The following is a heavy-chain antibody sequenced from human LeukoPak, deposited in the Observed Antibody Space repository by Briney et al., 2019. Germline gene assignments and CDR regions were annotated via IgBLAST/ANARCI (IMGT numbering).Heavy chain of an antibody. J-gene: IGHJ4*02. CDR2: MWYDGSNK. Sequence: VRSLRLSCAASGFTFSTYGMNWVRQAPGKGLEWVALMWYDGSNKYYPDSVKGRFTISRDNSKNTLYLQMNSLRAEDTAVYYCAKSSSSSLGPFDYWGQGTLVTVPS. D-gene: IGHD6-6*01. CDR3: AKSSSSSLGPFDY. CDR1: GFTFSTYG. V-gene: IGHV3-33*06.